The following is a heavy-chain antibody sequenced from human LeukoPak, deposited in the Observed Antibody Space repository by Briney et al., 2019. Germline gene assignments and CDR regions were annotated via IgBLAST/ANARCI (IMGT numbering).Heavy chain of an antibody. CDR3: TREALSGWWYFDL. CDR2: INSDGSST. D-gene: IGHD6-19*01. CDR1: GVTFSSHW. V-gene: IGHV3-74*01. Sequence: GGSLRLSCVASGVTFSSHWMQWVRQAPGKGVVWVSRINSDGSSTSYADSVKGRFTISRDNAKNTLYLQMNSLRAEDTAVYYCTREALSGWWYFDLWGRGTLVTVSS. J-gene: IGHJ2*01.